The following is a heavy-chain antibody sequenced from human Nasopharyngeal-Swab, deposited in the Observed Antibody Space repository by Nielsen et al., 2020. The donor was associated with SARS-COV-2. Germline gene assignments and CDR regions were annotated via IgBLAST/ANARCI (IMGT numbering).Heavy chain of an antibody. CDR1: GFTFSNAW. Sequence: GGSLRLSCAASGFTFSNAWMSWVRQVSWKGLEWVGRIKSKTDGGTTDYAAPVKGRFTISRDDSKNTLYLQMNSLKTEDTAVYYCTTVKNIAVAGIRKPYYYYYYMDVWGKGTTVTVSS. CDR3: TTVKNIAVAGIRKPYYYYYYMDV. V-gene: IGHV3-15*01. J-gene: IGHJ6*03. D-gene: IGHD6-19*01. CDR2: IKSKTDGGTT.